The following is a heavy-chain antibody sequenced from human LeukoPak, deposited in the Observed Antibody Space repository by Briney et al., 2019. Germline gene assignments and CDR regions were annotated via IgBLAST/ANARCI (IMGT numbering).Heavy chain of an antibody. V-gene: IGHV1-8*01. J-gene: IGHJ4*02. Sequence: ASVKVSCKASGYTFTSYDINWVRQATGQGLEWMGWMSPNSRNVGYAQKFEGRITMTRDTSITTAYMELSSLTSDDTAVYYCARWVYSGSYYFDYWGQGTLVTVSS. CDR1: GYTFTSYD. CDR2: MSPNSRNV. D-gene: IGHD1-26*01. CDR3: ARWVYSGSYYFDY.